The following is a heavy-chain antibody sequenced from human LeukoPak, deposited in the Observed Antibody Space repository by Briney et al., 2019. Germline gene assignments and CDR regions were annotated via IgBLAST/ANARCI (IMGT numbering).Heavy chain of an antibody. CDR3: ASPVYSGSYPPDY. CDR2: ISSSSSTI. Sequence: HSGGSLRLSCAASGFTFSSYSMNWVRQAPGKGLECISYISSSSSTIYYADSVKGRFTISRDNAKNSLYLQMNSLRAEGTAVYYCASPVYSGSYPPDYWGQGTLVTVSS. V-gene: IGHV3-48*01. CDR1: GFTFSSYS. D-gene: IGHD1-26*01. J-gene: IGHJ4*02.